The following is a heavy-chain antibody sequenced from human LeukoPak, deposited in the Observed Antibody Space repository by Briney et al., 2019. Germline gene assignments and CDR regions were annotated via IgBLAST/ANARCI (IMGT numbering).Heavy chain of an antibody. V-gene: IGHV3-11*04. D-gene: IGHD3-22*01. CDR2: ISSSGSTI. Sequence: PGGSLRPSCAASGFTFSDYYMSWIRQAPGKGLEWVSYISSSGSTIYYADSVKGRFTISRDNAKNSLYLQMNSLRAEDTAVYYCARTLAPTYYYDSSGYYYVNYWGQGTLVTVSS. J-gene: IGHJ4*02. CDR1: GFTFSDYY. CDR3: ARTLAPTYYYDSSGYYYVNY.